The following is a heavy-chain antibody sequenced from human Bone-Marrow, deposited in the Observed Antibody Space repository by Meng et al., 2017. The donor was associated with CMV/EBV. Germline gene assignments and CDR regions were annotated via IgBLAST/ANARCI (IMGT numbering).Heavy chain of an antibody. Sequence: GGSLRLSCAASGFTFSSNGMHWVRQAPGRGLDWVAFINYDGSSKYYVDSVKGRFTISRDNSKNTLYLQMNSLRAEDTAVYYCARESLGVWSGYYYYYGMDVWGQGTTVTVSS. CDR2: INYDGSSK. CDR1: GFTFSSNG. CDR3: ARESLGVWSGYYYYYGMDV. D-gene: IGHD3-3*01. V-gene: IGHV3-30*02. J-gene: IGHJ6*02.